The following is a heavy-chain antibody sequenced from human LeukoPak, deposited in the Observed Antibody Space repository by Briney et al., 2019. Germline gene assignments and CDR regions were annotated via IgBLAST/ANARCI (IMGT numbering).Heavy chain of an antibody. V-gene: IGHV3-7*01. CDR3: AEGNYMDV. CDR2: IKQDGSKK. Sequence: GGSLRLSCAASGFTFSSYAMHWVRQAPGKGLEWVANIKQDGSKKYYVDSVKGRFTISRDNAKNSLYLQMNSLRAEDTAVYYCAEGNYMDVWGKGTTVTVSS. J-gene: IGHJ6*03. CDR1: GFTFSSYA. D-gene: IGHD3-10*01.